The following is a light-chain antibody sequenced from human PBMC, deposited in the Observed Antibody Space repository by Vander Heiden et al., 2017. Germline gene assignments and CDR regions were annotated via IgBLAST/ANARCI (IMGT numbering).Light chain of an antibody. CDR1: NIGSKS. CDR2: DDS. Sequence: SSVLTQPPSVSVAPGQTARITCGGNNIGSKSVHGYQQKPGQAPGLVVYDDSDRPSGIPERFSGSNSGNTATLTISRVEAGDEADYYCQVWDSSSDHVVFGGGTKLTVL. V-gene: IGLV3-21*02. CDR3: QVWDSSSDHVV. J-gene: IGLJ2*01.